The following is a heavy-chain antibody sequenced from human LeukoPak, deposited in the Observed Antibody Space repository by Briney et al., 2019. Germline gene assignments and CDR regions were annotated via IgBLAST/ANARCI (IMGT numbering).Heavy chain of an antibody. CDR3: ARARLHGLTDY. D-gene: IGHD2-15*01. Sequence: RTGGSLRLSCAASGFTFSSYSMNWVRQAPGKGLEWVSSISSSSSYIYYADSVKGRFTVSRENAENSLYLQMNSLRAGDTAVYYCARARLHGLTDYWGQGTLVTVSS. J-gene: IGHJ4*02. CDR1: GFTFSSYS. CDR2: ISSSSSYI. V-gene: IGHV3-21*01.